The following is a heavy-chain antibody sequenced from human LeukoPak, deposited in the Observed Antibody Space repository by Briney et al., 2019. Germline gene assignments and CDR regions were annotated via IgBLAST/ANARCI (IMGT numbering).Heavy chain of an antibody. V-gene: IGHV3-74*01. CDR3: ARQYSYDSSGYYPWGY. CDR2: INSDGSST. Sequence: PGGSLRLSCAASGFTLDDYAMHWVRQAPGKGLVWVSRINSDGSSTTYADSVKGRFTISRDNAENTLYLQMNSLRAEDTAMYYCARQYSYDSSGYYPWGYWGQGTLVTVSS. D-gene: IGHD3-22*01. J-gene: IGHJ4*02. CDR1: GFTLDDYA.